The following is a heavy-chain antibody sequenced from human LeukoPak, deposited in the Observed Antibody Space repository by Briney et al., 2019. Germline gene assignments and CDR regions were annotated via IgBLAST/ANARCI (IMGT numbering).Heavy chain of an antibody. D-gene: IGHD1-26*01. Sequence: SETLSLTCTVSGGSISSYYWSWVRQPPGKGLEWVGDIYYSGSTNYYPYLKRRVTISVEKYKNQIPLKLRHVATAAAAVYFCARAPLSGTYYTDAFDIWGQGTMVTVSS. CDR1: GGSISSYY. V-gene: IGHV4-59*01. CDR2: IYYSGST. CDR3: ARAPLSGTYYTDAFDI. J-gene: IGHJ3*02.